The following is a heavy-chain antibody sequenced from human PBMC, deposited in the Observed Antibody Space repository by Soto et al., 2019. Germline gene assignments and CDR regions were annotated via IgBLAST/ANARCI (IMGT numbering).Heavy chain of an antibody. J-gene: IGHJ4*02. Sequence: AFQTMSLPCVVAGGTSSPSYWPLIRQSPGKGLECIGCIHHSGKSNYSPSLRSRVTMSVDTSKNQFSLQLNSMTAADSAIYYGASVGDRVSNFDSWGQGIFVTVFS. CDR3: ASVGDRVSNFDS. D-gene: IGHD3-10*01. V-gene: IGHV4-59*01. CDR1: GGTSSPSY. CDR2: IHHSGKS.